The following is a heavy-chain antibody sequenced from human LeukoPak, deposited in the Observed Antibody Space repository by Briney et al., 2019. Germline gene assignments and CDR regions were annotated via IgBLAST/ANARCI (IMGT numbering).Heavy chain of an antibody. J-gene: IGHJ4*02. D-gene: IGHD6-19*01. CDR2: INPNSGGT. CDR3: ARPGTTTGYTSGWYSC. V-gene: IGHV1-2*02. Sequence: GASVKVSCKACGYTFTGYYMHWARQAPGQGLEWMGWINPNSGGTNYAQKFQGRVTMTRDTSISTAYMELSRLRSDDTAVYYCARPGTTTGYTSGWYSCWVQGTLVTVSS. CDR1: GYTFTGYY.